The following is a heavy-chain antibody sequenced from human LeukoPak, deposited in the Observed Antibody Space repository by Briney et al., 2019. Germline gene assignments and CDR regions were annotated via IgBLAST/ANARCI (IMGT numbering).Heavy chain of an antibody. D-gene: IGHD4-17*01. V-gene: IGHV1-69*06. CDR3: ARASDDYGDVLGGYYYYMDV. CDR1: GGTFSSYA. J-gene: IGHJ6*03. Sequence: SVKVSCKASGGTFSSYAISWVRQAPGQGLEWMGGIIPIFGTANYAQKFQGRVTITADKSTSTAYMELSSLRSEDTAVYYCARASDDYGDVLGGYYYYMDVWGKGTTVTISS. CDR2: IIPIFGTA.